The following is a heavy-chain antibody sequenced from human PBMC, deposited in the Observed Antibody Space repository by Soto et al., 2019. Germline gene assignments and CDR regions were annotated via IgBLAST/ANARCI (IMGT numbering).Heavy chain of an antibody. Sequence: GGSLRLSCAVSGFTFSDYYMSWIRQAPGKGLEWVAYISGSGTYTNYADSVKGRFTISRDNAKNSLYLQMNSLRDEDTAVYYCVRYGCAVIPAAIVGGYGMDVGGQGTTVTVS. J-gene: IGHJ6*02. CDR1: GFTFSDYY. CDR2: ISGSGTYT. V-gene: IGHV3-11*06. CDR3: VRYGCAVIPAAIVGGYGMDV. D-gene: IGHD2-2*01.